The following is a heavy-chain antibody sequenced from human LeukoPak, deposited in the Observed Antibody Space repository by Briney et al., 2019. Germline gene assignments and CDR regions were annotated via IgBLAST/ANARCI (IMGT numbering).Heavy chain of an antibody. J-gene: IGHJ6*02. V-gene: IGHV3-30*18. CDR2: ISYDGSNK. Sequence: GGSLRLSCAASGFNFYSYGMHWVRQAPGKGLEWVAVISYDGSNKYYADSVKGRFTISRDNSKNTLYLQMNSLRPEDTAVYYCAKGMAAMVTGGEYYYYGMDVWGQGTTVTVSS. CDR1: GFNFYSYG. CDR3: AKGMAAMVTGGEYYYYGMDV. D-gene: IGHD5-18*01.